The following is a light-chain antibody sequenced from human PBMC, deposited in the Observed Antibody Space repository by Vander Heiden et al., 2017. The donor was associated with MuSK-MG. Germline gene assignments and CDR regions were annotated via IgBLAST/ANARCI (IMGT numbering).Light chain of an antibody. Sequence: AVVTQEPSLTVSPGGTVTLTCGSSTGDVTAAHFPYWFQQKPGQAPKTLIHDASRRHSWTPARVSGSLVGGKAALTLSSAQSDDEADYYCLLSYGGSVVFGGGTKLTVL. CDR3: LLSYGGSVV. V-gene: IGLV7-46*01. CDR2: DAS. CDR1: TGDVTAAHF. J-gene: IGLJ3*02.